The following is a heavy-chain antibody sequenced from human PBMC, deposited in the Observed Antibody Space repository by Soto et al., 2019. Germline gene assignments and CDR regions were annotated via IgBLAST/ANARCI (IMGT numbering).Heavy chain of an antibody. CDR3: VRDFGWYFRSGYMDV. Sequence: EVQLVESGGCLVKPGGSLRLSCAASVFDFSSYSMNWVRHAPGKGLEWVSSINEDSSYIYYAHSLRGRFTISRDNAKESLYLQMNSLRAEDTAVYYCVRDFGWYFRSGYMDVWGDGATVTVSS. J-gene: IGHJ6*03. V-gene: IGHV3-21*02. CDR1: VFDFSSYS. CDR2: INEDSSYI. D-gene: IGHD3-3*01.